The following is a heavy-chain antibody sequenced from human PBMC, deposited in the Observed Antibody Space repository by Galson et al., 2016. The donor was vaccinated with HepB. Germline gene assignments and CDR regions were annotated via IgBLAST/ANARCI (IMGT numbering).Heavy chain of an antibody. V-gene: IGHV1-69*13. J-gene: IGHJ3*02. CDR1: GGSFRNYA. CDR2: IIPMFGTT. CDR3: AREGFPDAFDI. Sequence: SVKVSCKASGGSFRNYAISGVRQAPGQGLEWMGGIIPMFGTTNYAQKFQVRVIIIADESTSTVYMELSSLRSEDTAVYYCAREGFPDAFDIWGQGTLLTVS.